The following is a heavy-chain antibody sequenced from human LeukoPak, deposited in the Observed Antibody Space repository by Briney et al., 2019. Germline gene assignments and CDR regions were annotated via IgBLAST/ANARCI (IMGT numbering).Heavy chain of an antibody. CDR1: GYSLTSYW. V-gene: IGHV5-51*01. CDR3: ARKKFSSDSSGYYSSPVDY. CDR2: IYPGDSDT. J-gene: IGHJ4*02. Sequence: PGESLKISCKGSGYSLTSYWIGWVRQMPGKGLEWMGIIYPGDSDTRYSPSFQGQVTISADKSISTAYLQWSSLKASDTAMYYCARKKFSSDSSGYYSSPVDYWGQGTLVTVSS. D-gene: IGHD3-22*01.